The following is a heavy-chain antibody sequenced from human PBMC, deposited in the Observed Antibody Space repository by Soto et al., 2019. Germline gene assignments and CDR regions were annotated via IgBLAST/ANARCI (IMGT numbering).Heavy chain of an antibody. V-gene: IGHV4-59*01. J-gene: IGHJ6*02. Sequence: QVQLQESGPGLVKPSETLSLTCTVSGGSISSYYWSWIRQPPGKGLEWIGYIYYSGSTNYNPSLQCRVTISVDTSKNQFSLKLSSVTAADTAVYYCAREGIAVAGADYYYYYGMDVWGQGTTVTVSS. CDR3: AREGIAVAGADYYYYYGMDV. D-gene: IGHD6-19*01. CDR2: IYYSGST. CDR1: GGSISSYY.